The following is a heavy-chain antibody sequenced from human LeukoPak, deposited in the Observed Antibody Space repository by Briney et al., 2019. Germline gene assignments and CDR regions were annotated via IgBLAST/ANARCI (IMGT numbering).Heavy chain of an antibody. V-gene: IGHV4-34*01. CDR1: GGSFSGYY. J-gene: IGHJ6*02. Sequence: SETLSLTCAVYGGSFSGYYWSWIRQPPGKGLEWIGEINHSGSTNYNPSLKSRVTTSVDTSKNQFSLKLSSVTAADTAVYYCARYGGWYGYYYYYGMDVWGQGTTVTVSS. CDR3: ARYGGWYGYYYYYGMDV. D-gene: IGHD6-19*01. CDR2: INHSGST.